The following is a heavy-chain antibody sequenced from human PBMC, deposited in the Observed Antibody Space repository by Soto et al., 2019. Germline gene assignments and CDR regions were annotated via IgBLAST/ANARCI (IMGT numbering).Heavy chain of an antibody. Sequence: QVQLQVSGPGLVKPSETLSLTCTVSGDSISAYSWSWVRQPPGKGLEWIGNFHYNGNTKYNPSLKSRVTMSIDTSKNQFSMRLISVTAADTAKYFCAREGNLGRWLQPLDFWGQGTLVTVSS. V-gene: IGHV4-59*01. CDR2: FHYNGNT. CDR3: AREGNLGRWLQPLDF. J-gene: IGHJ4*02. CDR1: GDSISAYS. D-gene: IGHD5-12*01.